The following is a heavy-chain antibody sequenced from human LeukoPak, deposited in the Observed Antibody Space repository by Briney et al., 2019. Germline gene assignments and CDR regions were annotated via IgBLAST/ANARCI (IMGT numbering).Heavy chain of an antibody. CDR2: INSDGRSR. CDR3: AKDWEYYDSSGYKSFAEYFQH. J-gene: IGHJ1*01. Sequence: PGGSLRLSCAASGFTFSNYWMHWVRQAPGKGLVWVSRINSDGRSRSYADSVRGRFTISRDNSKNTLYLQMNSLKAEDTALYYCAKDWEYYDSSGYKSFAEYFQHWGQGTLVTVSS. CDR1: GFTFSNYW. D-gene: IGHD3-22*01. V-gene: IGHV3-74*01.